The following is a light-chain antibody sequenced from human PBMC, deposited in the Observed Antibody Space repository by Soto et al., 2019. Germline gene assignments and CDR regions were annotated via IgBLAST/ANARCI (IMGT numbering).Light chain of an antibody. J-gene: IGKJ4*01. V-gene: IGKV4-1*01. CDR3: QQYYSTFLT. CDR2: WAS. CDR1: QSVLYSSNNKNY. Sequence: DIVMTQSPDSLAVSLGERATINCKSSQSVLYSSNNKNYLAWYQQKPGQPPKLLIYWASTRESGVPDRFSGSGSVTDFTLTISSLQAEDVAVYYCQQYYSTFLTFGGGTKVEIK.